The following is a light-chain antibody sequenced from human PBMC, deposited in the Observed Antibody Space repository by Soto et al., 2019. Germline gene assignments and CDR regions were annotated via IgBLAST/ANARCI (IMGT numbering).Light chain of an antibody. J-gene: IGKJ1*01. Sequence: DIQMTQSPSSLSASIRDRVTITCRASQSISSYLNWYQQKPGKAPKLLIFAASSLQSGVPSRFSGSGSGTEFTLTISSLQPDDFATYYCQQYSRHWTFGQGTKVDI. CDR3: QQYSRHWT. CDR1: QSISSY. V-gene: IGKV1-39*01. CDR2: AAS.